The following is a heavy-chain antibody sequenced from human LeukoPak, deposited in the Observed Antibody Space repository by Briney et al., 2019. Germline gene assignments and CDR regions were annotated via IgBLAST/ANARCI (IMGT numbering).Heavy chain of an antibody. CDR3: ARDASSGYSHYDY. CDR2: ISSSSSYI. D-gene: IGHD3-22*01. V-gene: IGHV3-21*01. Sequence: GGSLGLSCAASGFTFSSYSMNWVRQAPGKGLEWVSSISSSSSYIYYADSVKGRFTISRDNAKNSLYLQMNSLRAEDTAVYYCARDASSGYSHYDYWGQGTLVTVSS. CDR1: GFTFSSYS. J-gene: IGHJ4*02.